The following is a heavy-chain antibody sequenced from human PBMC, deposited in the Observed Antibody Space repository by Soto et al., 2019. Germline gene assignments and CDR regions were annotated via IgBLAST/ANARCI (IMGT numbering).Heavy chain of an antibody. CDR2: ISSSSSYI. CDR3: ARGLSSDFWSGYYNPEYFQH. Sequence: GGSLRLSCAASGFTFSTYSMNWVRQAPGKGLEWVSSISSSSSYIYYADSVKGRFTISRDNAKNSLYLQMNSLRAEDTAVYYCARGLSSDFWSGYYNPEYFQHWGQGTLVTVSS. CDR1: GFTFSTYS. J-gene: IGHJ1*01. V-gene: IGHV3-21*01. D-gene: IGHD3-3*01.